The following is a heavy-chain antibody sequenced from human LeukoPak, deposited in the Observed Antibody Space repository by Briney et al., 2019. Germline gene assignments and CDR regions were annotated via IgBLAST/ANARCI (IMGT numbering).Heavy chain of an antibody. D-gene: IGHD2-2*01. CDR3: ARVVVVPAAIRGSFDP. V-gene: IGHV4-59*08. CDR1: GGSISSHY. J-gene: IGHJ5*02. Sequence: SETLSLTCTVSGGSISSHYWSWIRQPPGKGLEWIGYIYYSGSTNYNPSLKSRVTISVDTSKNQFSLKLSSVTAADTAVYYCARVVVVPAAIRGSFDPWGQGTLVTVSS. CDR2: IYYSGST.